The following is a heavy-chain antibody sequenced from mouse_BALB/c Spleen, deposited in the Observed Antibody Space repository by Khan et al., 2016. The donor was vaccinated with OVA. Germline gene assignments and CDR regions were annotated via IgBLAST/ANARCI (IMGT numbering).Heavy chain of an antibody. CDR3: ARSTYRYAFAY. CDR1: GDSITSGY. D-gene: IGHD2-14*01. J-gene: IGHJ3*01. Sequence: EVQLQESGPSLVKPSQTLSLTCSVTGDSITSGYWSWIRKFPGNKLEYMGYMIYSGNTYYNPSLQSRISITRHTSTNQYYLQLNSVTTADTATYYCARSTYRYAFAYWGQGTLVTVSA. CDR2: MIYSGNT. V-gene: IGHV3-8*02.